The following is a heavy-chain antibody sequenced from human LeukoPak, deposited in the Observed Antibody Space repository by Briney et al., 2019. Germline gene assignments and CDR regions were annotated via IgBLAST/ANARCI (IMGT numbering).Heavy chain of an antibody. CDR3: ARDSGYSSSWYLDY. V-gene: IGHV3-53*01. CDR2: IYSGGST. CDR1: GFTVSSNY. D-gene: IGHD6-13*01. Sequence: GGSLRLPCAASGFTVSSNYMSWVRQAPGKGLEWVSVIYSGGSTYYADSVKGRFTISRDISKNTLCLQMNSPRAEDTAVYYCARDSGYSSSWYLDYWGQGTLVTVSS. J-gene: IGHJ4*02.